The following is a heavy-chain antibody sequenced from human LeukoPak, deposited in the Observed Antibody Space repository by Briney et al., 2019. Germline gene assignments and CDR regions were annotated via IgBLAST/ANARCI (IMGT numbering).Heavy chain of an antibody. Sequence: SETLSLTCTVSGGSISSSSYYWGWIRQPPGKGLEWIGSIYYSGSTYYNPSLKSRVTISVDTSKNQFSLKLSSVTAADTAVYYCARLAYYYMDVWGKGTTVTVSS. CDR2: IYYSGST. V-gene: IGHV4-39*01. CDR3: ARLAYYYMDV. CDR1: GGSISSSSYY. J-gene: IGHJ6*03.